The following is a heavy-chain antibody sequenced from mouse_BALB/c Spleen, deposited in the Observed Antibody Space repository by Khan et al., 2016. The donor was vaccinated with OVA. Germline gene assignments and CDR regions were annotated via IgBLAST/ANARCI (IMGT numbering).Heavy chain of an antibody. V-gene: IGHV3-2*02. CDR3: ARKNYYGDAMDY. D-gene: IGHD1-2*01. Sequence: EVQLQESGPGLVKPSQSLSLTCTVTGYSITSDYAWDWIRQFPGNKLEWMGYISYGGSTSYNPSLKSRISITRDTSKNQFFLQLNSVTTEDTATYYCARKNYYGDAMDYWGQGTSVTVSS. J-gene: IGHJ4*01. CDR2: ISYGGST. CDR1: GYSITSDYA.